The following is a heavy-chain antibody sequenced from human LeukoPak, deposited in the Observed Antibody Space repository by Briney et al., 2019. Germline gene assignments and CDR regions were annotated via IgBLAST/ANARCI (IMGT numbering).Heavy chain of an antibody. D-gene: IGHD6-13*01. Sequence: ASVKVSCKASGYTFTSYYMHWVRQAPGQGLEWMGIISPSGGSTSYAQKFQGRVTMTRDMSTSTVYMELSSLRSEDTAVYYCARGGSSWQPSLEYFDYWGQGALVTVSS. CDR1: GYTFTSYY. V-gene: IGHV1-46*01. J-gene: IGHJ4*02. CDR2: ISPSGGST. CDR3: ARGGSSWQPSLEYFDY.